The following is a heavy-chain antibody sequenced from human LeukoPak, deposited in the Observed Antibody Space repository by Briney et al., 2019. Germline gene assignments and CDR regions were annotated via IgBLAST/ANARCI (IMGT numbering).Heavy chain of an antibody. J-gene: IGHJ3*02. D-gene: IGHD3-22*01. V-gene: IGHV1-69*13. CDR1: GYTFSRYG. CDR2: IIPIFGTA. CDR3: ARETKYYYDSSGYYPDAFDI. Sequence: SVKVSCKASGYTFSRYGISWVRQAPGQGLEWMGGIIPIFGTANYAQKFQGRVTITADESTSTAYMELSSLRSEDTAVYYCARETKYYYDSSGYYPDAFDIWGQGTMVTVSS.